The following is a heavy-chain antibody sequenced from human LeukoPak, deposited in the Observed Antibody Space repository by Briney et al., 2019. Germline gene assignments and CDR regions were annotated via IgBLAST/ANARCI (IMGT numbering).Heavy chain of an antibody. Sequence: ASVKVSCKVSGYTLTELSMHWVRQAPGKGLEWMGGFDPEDGETIYAQKFQGRVTITADESTSTAYMELSSLRSEDTAVYYCASVGATLDYWGQGTLVTVSS. D-gene: IGHD1-26*01. J-gene: IGHJ4*02. V-gene: IGHV1-24*01. CDR3: ASVGATLDY. CDR1: GYTLTELS. CDR2: FDPEDGET.